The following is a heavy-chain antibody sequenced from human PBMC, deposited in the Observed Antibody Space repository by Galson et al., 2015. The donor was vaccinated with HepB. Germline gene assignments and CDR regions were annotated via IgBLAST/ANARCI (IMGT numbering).Heavy chain of an antibody. CDR1: GGSFSGYY. CDR3: ARGRGGWYGETYYFDY. V-gene: IGHV4-34*01. J-gene: IGHJ4*02. D-gene: IGHD6-19*01. CDR2: INHSGST. Sequence: TLSLTCAVYGGSFSGYYWNWIRQPPGKGLEWIGEINHSGSTNYNPSLKSRVTISVDTSKNQFSLKLSSVTAADTAVYYCARGRGGWYGETYYFDYWGQGTLVTVSS.